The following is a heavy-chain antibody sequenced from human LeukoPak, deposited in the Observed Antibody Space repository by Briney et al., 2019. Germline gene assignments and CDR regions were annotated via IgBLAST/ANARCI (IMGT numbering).Heavy chain of an antibody. CDR3: ARHAISSAWSIDY. CDR2: IYYSGST. D-gene: IGHD6-19*01. Sequence: SQTLSLTCTVSGGSISSGSYYWGWLRQPPGKGLEWLGYIYYSGSTNYNPSLKSRVTISVDTSRNQFSLKLSSVTAADTAVYYCARHAISSAWSIDYWGQGTLVTVSS. CDR1: GGSISSGSYY. V-gene: IGHV4-61*05. J-gene: IGHJ4*02.